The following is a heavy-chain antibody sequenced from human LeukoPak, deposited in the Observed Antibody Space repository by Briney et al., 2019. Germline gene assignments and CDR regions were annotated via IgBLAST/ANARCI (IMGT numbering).Heavy chain of an antibody. Sequence: PGGSLRLSCSATGFTFSNYGVLWVRQAPGKGLEYVSAISSNGGSTNYADSVKGRFTISRDNSKNTLFLQMSSLRAEDRAVYYCARDPTGMGYGSGYDYWGQGTLVTVSS. CDR3: ARDPTGMGYGSGYDY. CDR1: GFTFSNYG. D-gene: IGHD6-19*01. J-gene: IGHJ4*02. CDR2: ISSNGGST. V-gene: IGHV3-64D*06.